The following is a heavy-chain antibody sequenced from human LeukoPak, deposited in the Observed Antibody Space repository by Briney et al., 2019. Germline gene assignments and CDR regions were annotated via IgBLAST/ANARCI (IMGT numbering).Heavy chain of an antibody. D-gene: IGHD5-12*01. CDR2: INPNSGDT. CDR1: GYTFTGYY. CDR3: ARDGPDYAYHFDY. V-gene: IGHV1-2*02. Sequence: GASVKVSCKASGYTFTGYYIHWVRQAPGQGLEWMGRINPNSGDTDYAQRFRGRVTMTRDTSISTAYMELSSLRYDDTAVYYCARDGPDYAYHFDYWGQGTLVTVSS. J-gene: IGHJ4*02.